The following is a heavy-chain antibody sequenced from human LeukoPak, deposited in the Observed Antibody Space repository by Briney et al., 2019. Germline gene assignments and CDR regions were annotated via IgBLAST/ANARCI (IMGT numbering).Heavy chain of an antibody. CDR1: GFTVSTNY. Sequence: GGSLRLSCAASGFTVSTNYMSWVRRAPGKGLEWVSVIYSSGSTYYADSVKGRFTISRDNSKNTLYLQMNSLRAEDTAVYYCARDGSNAFDIWGQGTMVTVSS. CDR2: IYSSGST. CDR3: ARDGSNAFDI. V-gene: IGHV3-66*01. J-gene: IGHJ3*02. D-gene: IGHD5/OR15-5a*01.